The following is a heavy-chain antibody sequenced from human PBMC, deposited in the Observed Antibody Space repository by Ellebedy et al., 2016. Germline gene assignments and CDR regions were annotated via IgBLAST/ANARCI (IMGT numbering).Heavy chain of an antibody. CDR2: IYYSGST. CDR3: ARDRGGSYFSADPKNAFDI. V-gene: IGHV4-39*07. D-gene: IGHD1-26*01. J-gene: IGHJ3*02. CDR1: GGSISSSSYY. Sequence: SETLSLTXTVSGGSISSSSYYWGWIRQPPGKGLEWIGSIYYSGSTYYNPSLKSRVTISVDTSKNQFSLKLSSVTAADTAVYYCARDRGGSYFSADPKNAFDIWGQGTMVTVSS.